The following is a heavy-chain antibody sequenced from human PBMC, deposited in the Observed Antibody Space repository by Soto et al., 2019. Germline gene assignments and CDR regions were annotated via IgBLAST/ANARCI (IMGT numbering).Heavy chain of an antibody. V-gene: IGHV3-23*01. D-gene: IGHD6-19*01. J-gene: IGHJ4*02. Sequence: EVQLLESGGGLVQPGGSLRLSCAASGFTFRSYAMSWVRQATGKGLEWVSAISGSGGSTYYADSVKGRFTISRDNSKNTLYLQMNSLRAEDTAVYYCAASVAAVAGFFDYWGQGTLVTVSS. CDR1: GFTFRSYA. CDR2: ISGSGGST. CDR3: AASVAAVAGFFDY.